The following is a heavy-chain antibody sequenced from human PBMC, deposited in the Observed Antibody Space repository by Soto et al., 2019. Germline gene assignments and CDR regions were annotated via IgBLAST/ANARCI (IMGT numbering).Heavy chain of an antibody. J-gene: IGHJ4*02. CDR3: ARDRRRYCSGGSCFDY. CDR2: MNPNSGNT. Sequence: ASVKVSCKASGYTFTSYDSNWVRQATGQGLEWMGWMNPNSGNTGYAQKFQGRVTMTRNTSISTAYMELSSLRSEDTAVYYCARDRRRYCSGGSCFDYWGQGTLVTVSS. CDR1: GYTFTSYD. V-gene: IGHV1-8*01. D-gene: IGHD2-15*01.